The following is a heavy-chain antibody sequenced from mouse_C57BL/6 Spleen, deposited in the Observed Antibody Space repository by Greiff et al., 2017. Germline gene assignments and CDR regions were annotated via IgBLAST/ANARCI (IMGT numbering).Heavy chain of an antibody. D-gene: IGHD2-1*01. V-gene: IGHV5-4*01. Sequence: EVQLQESGGGLVKPGGSLKLSCAASGFTFSSYAMSWVRQTPEKRLEWVATISDGGSYTYYPNNVKGRFTISRDNAKNNLYLQMSHLKSEDTAMYYCARDREGNYYFDYWGQGTTLTVSS. J-gene: IGHJ2*01. CDR3: ARDREGNYYFDY. CDR2: ISDGGSYT. CDR1: GFTFSSYA.